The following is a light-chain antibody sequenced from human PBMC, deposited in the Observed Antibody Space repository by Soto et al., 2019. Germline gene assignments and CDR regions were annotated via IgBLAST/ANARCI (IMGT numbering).Light chain of an antibody. CDR2: DAS. V-gene: IGKV1-5*01. J-gene: IGKJ1*01. CDR3: QQYNSYSQT. Sequence: DIQMTQSPSSVSASVGDRFTVTCRASQSMSSWLAWYQQKPGKAPKLLIYDASSLESGVPSRFSGSGSGTEFTLTISSLQPDDFATYYCQQYNSYSQTFGQGTKVDIK. CDR1: QSMSSW.